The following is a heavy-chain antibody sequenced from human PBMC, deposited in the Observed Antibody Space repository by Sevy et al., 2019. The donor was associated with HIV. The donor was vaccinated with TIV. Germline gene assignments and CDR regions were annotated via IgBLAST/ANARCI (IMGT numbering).Heavy chain of an antibody. Sequence: ASVKVSYKASGYTFTSYGISWMRQAPGQGLEWMGWISAYNGNTNYAQKLQGRVTMTTDTSTSTAYMELRSLRSDDTAVYYCARDPFYGSGSYPNYYYYYGMDVWGQGTTVTVSS. CDR1: GYTFTSYG. CDR2: ISAYNGNT. V-gene: IGHV1-18*01. CDR3: ARDPFYGSGSYPNYYYYYGMDV. J-gene: IGHJ6*02. D-gene: IGHD3-10*01.